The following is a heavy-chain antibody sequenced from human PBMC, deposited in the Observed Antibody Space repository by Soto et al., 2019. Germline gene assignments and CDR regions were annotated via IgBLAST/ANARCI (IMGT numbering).Heavy chain of an antibody. V-gene: IGHV4-31*03. CDR1: GYSISSGGYY. Sequence: QVQLQETGPGLVKPSQTLSLTCTVSGYSISSGGYYWSWIRQFPGRGLEWIGYIFYDGRTGYNPSLKSGISILVDSSKNLFSLRLSSVTAADTAVYFCAREERGGYYVGDYWGQGTLVTVSS. J-gene: IGHJ4*02. CDR3: AREERGGYYVGDY. D-gene: IGHD3-22*01. CDR2: IFYDGRT.